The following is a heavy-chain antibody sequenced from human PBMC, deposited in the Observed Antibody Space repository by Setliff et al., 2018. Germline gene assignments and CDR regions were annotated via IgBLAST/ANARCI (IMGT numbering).Heavy chain of an antibody. D-gene: IGHD3-3*01. Sequence: PSETLSLTCTVSGGSVNDYYWSWIRRPPGKGLEWIGYSYYLGATNYTPSLKGRVSIAVATAENQVSLKVNSVTAADTGVYYCARLNFWSGFWYFTLWGQGTPVTVSS. CDR3: ARLNFWSGFWYFTL. J-gene: IGHJ4*02. CDR2: SYYLGAT. V-gene: IGHV4-59*02. CDR1: GGSVNDYY.